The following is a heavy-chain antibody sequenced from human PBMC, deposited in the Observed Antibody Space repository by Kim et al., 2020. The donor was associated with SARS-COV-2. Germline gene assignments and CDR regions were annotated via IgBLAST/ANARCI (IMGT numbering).Heavy chain of an antibody. D-gene: IGHD3-16*01. CDR2: IYHSGST. Sequence: SETLSLTCTVSGYSISSGYYWGWIRQPPGKGLEWIGSIYHSGSTYYNPSLKSRVTISVDTSKNQFSLKLSSVTAADTAVYYCARDEGVERFHWFDPWGQGTLVTVSS. CDR3: ARDEGVERFHWFDP. CDR1: GYSISSGYY. J-gene: IGHJ5*02. V-gene: IGHV4-38-2*02.